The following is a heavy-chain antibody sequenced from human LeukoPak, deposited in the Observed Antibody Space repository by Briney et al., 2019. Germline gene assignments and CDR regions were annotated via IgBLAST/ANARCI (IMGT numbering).Heavy chain of an antibody. D-gene: IGHD4-17*01. Sequence: SQTLSLTCAVSGGSISRGGYAWSWIRQPPGKGLEWIGEIYHSGSTNYNPSLKSRVTISVDTSRNQFSLNLSSVTAADTAVYYCARHYGPWGQGTLVAVSS. CDR2: IYHSGST. CDR1: GGSISRGGYA. CDR3: ARHYGP. J-gene: IGHJ5*02. V-gene: IGHV4-30-2*03.